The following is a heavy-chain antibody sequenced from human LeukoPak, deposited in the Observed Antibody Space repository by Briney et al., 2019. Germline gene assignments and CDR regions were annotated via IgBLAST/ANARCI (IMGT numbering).Heavy chain of an antibody. J-gene: IGHJ3*02. CDR2: IYYRGST. D-gene: IGHD2/OR15-2a*01. V-gene: IGHV4-39*01. CDR3: ARHRRRQRNRSAHEDAFDI. CDR1: GDSITSGSHY. Sequence: SETLSLTCTVSGDSITSGSHYWGWIRQPPGKGLEWIGTIYYRGSTYYNPSLKSRVTISVDTSKNHFSLRLSSVTAADTAMYYCARHRRRQRNRSAHEDAFDIWGQGTMVTVSS.